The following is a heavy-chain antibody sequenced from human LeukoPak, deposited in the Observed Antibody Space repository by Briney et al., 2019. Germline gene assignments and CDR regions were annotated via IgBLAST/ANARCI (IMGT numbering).Heavy chain of an antibody. Sequence: TAETLSLTCAVYGGSFSGYYWSWIRQLPGKGLEWVGEINHSGSTNYNPSLKSRVTISVDTSKNQFSLKLSSVTAADTAVYYCARGKWLRPNWFDPWGQGTLVTVSS. V-gene: IGHV4-34*01. J-gene: IGHJ5*02. D-gene: IGHD5-12*01. CDR3: ARGKWLRPNWFDP. CDR2: INHSGST. CDR1: GGSFSGYY.